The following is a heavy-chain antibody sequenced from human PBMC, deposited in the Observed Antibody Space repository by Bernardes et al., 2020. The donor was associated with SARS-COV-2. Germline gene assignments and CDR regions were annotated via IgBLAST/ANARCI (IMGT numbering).Heavy chain of an antibody. CDR2: MYYSGTT. J-gene: IGHJ5*02. Sequence: SETLSLTCSVTNGSISIRSYHWAWIRQSPGKGLEWIGSMYYSGTTYYNPSLESRATISVDTSKIHFSLRLRSVTVADTAVYYCARHEGASEFDYWTTQYNWFDPWGQGTLVTVSS. CDR1: NGSISIRSYH. V-gene: IGHV4-39*01. CDR3: ARHEGASEFDYWTTQYNWFDP. D-gene: IGHD3-3*01.